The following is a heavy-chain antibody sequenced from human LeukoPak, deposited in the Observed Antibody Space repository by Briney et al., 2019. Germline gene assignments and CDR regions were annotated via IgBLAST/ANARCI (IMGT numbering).Heavy chain of an antibody. V-gene: IGHV1-69*13. Sequence: SVRVSCKASGGTFSSYAISWVRQAPGQGLEWMGGIIPIFGTANYAQKFQGRVTITADESTSTAYMELSSLRSEDTAVYYCARDGSTSLLFQHWGQGTLVTVSS. D-gene: IGHD2-2*01. J-gene: IGHJ1*01. CDR1: GGTFSSYA. CDR3: ARDGSTSLLFQH. CDR2: IIPIFGTA.